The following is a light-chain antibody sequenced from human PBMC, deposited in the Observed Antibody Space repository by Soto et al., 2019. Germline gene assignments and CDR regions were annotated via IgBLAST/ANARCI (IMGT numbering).Light chain of an antibody. V-gene: IGKV3-11*01. CDR1: QSVSNN. CDR2: DAS. J-gene: IGKJ5*01. Sequence: EIVLTQSPATLSLSPGERVTLSCRASQSVSNNLAWYQQKPGQAPRLLIYDASNRATGIPARFSGSGSGTHFTLTISSLQPEDFAVYYCQQRSKWPPITFGQWTRLEIK. CDR3: QQRSKWPPIT.